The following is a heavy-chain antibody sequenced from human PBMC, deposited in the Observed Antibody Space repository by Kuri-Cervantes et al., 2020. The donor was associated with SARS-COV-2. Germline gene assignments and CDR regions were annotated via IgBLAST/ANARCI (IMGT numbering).Heavy chain of an antibody. CDR2: ISWDGVTK. J-gene: IGHJ4*02. CDR3: AKDITPISMMGIDF. D-gene: IGHD3-22*01. V-gene: IGHV3-43*01. CDR1: GFTFDEYS. Sequence: GGSLRLSCAASGFTFDEYSMHWVRQIPGKGLEWLSLISWDGVTKYYADSVRGQFTISRDNAKNSLSLQINSLRTEDTAFYYCAKDITPISMMGIDFWGQGTRVTVSS.